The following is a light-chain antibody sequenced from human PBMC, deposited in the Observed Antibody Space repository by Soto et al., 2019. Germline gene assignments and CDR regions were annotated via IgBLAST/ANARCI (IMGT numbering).Light chain of an antibody. V-gene: IGKV1-27*01. CDR2: AAS. CDR3: QKYNSALWT. CDR1: QGISNS. J-gene: IGKJ1*01. Sequence: DIQMTQSPSSLSASVGDRVTITCRARQGISNSLAWYQQKQGKVPNRLIYAASTLQPGVPSRFSGNGSGTYFTLTISSLQPEDFATYYCQKYNSALWTFGPGTNVEIK.